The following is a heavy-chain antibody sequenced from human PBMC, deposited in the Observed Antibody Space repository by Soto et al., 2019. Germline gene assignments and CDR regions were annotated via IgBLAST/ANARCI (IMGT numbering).Heavy chain of an antibody. J-gene: IGHJ6*02. CDR3: ARRVVQPAAKGYYYGMDV. D-gene: IGHD2-2*01. CDR2: IIPIFGTA. V-gene: IGHV1-69*06. Sequence: VKVSCKASGGTFSSYAISWVRQAPGQGLEWMGGIIPIFGTANYAQKFQGRVTITADKSTSTAYMELSSLRSEDTAVYYCARRVVQPAAKGYYYGMDVWGQGTTVTVSS. CDR1: GGTFSSYA.